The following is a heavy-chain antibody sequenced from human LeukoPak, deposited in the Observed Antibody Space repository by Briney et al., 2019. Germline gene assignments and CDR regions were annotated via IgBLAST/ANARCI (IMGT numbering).Heavy chain of an antibody. CDR3: AKDLFKTGTTGFDY. CDR2: ISWNSGSI. Sequence: PGRSLRLSCAASGFTFDDYAMHWVRQAPGKGLEWVSGISWNSGSIGYADSVKGRFTISRDNAKNSLYLQMNGLRAEDTALYYCAKDLFKTGTTGFDYWGQGTLVTVSS. CDR1: GFTFDDYA. D-gene: IGHD1-1*01. J-gene: IGHJ4*02. V-gene: IGHV3-9*01.